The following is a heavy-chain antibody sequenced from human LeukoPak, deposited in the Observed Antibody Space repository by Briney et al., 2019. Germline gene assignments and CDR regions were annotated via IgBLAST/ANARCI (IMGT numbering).Heavy chain of an antibody. CDR2: IYYSGST. Sequence: PSETLSLTCTVSGGSISSYYWSWIRQPPGKGLEWIGYIYYSGSTNYNPSLKSRVTISVDTSKNQFSLKLSSVTAADTAVYYCARDVMVRALDYWGQGTLVTVSS. J-gene: IGHJ4*02. V-gene: IGHV4-59*01. CDR3: ARDVMVRALDY. D-gene: IGHD3-10*01. CDR1: GGSISSYY.